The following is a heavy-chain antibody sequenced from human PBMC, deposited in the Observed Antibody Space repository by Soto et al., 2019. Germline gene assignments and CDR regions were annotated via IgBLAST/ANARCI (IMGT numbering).Heavy chain of an antibody. CDR2: ISSGGSDT. Sequence: GGSLRLSCAASGFTFSDFYMSWIRQAPGKGLEWVSYISSGGSDTYYADSVKGRFTISRDNSKNTLYLQMNSLRAEDTAVYYCARAGGSSSWYRSDYWGQGTLVTVSS. CDR1: GFTFSDFY. CDR3: ARAGGSSSWYRSDY. J-gene: IGHJ4*02. D-gene: IGHD6-13*01. V-gene: IGHV3-11*06.